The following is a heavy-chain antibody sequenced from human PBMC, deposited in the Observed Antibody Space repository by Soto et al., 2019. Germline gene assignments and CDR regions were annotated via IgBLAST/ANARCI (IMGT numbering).Heavy chain of an antibody. D-gene: IGHD7-27*01. CDR1: GGSVSSDIYN. V-gene: IGHV4-61*01. CDR3: ARDNWGSLDY. J-gene: IGHJ4*02. Sequence: SHTLSLTCTVSGGSVSSDIYNWGWIRQPPGKGLEWIGYIFYSGRTKYNSSLESRVTMSIDTSKNQFFLNLYSVNAADTAIYYCARDNWGSLDYWGQGTLVTVSS. CDR2: IFYSGRT.